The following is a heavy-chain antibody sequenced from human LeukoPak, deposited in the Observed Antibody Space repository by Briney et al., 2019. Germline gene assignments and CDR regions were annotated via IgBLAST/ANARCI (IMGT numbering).Heavy chain of an antibody. J-gene: IGHJ4*02. CDR1: GYTFTSYG. CDR2: ISAYNGNT. CDR3: ARDTMVRGVIIHIDY. D-gene: IGHD3-10*01. Sequence: ASVKVSCKASGYTFTSYGISWVRQAPGQGLEWMGWISAYNGNTNYAQKLQGRVTMTTDTSTSTAYMELRSLRSDDTAVYYCARDTMVRGVIIHIDYWGQGTLVTVSS. V-gene: IGHV1-18*01.